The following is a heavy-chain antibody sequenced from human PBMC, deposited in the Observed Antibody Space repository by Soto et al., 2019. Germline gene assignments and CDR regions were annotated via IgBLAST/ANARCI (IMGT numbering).Heavy chain of an antibody. V-gene: IGHV4-39*01. Sequence: ASETLCLPWSVFWGYSSNSGFCWAWVRPPPGGGLEWIGSIYHTGNAYYNPSLKSRVTIFVDTSKNQFSLKLTSVTAADTALYYCARDYFDSSDYTTNWFDPWGQGTLVTVSS. CDR1: WGYSSNSGFC. CDR2: IYHTGNA. D-gene: IGHD3-22*01. CDR3: ARDYFDSSDYTTNWFDP. J-gene: IGHJ5*02.